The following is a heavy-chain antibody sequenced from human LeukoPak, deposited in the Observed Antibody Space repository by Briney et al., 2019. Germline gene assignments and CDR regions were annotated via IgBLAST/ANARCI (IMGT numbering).Heavy chain of an antibody. Sequence: GGSLRLSCAASGFTFSSYAMHWVRQAPGKGLEWVAVISYDGSNKYYADSVKGRFTISRDNSKNTLYLQMNSLRAEDTAVYYCARVPSADILTGSDYWGQGTLVTVSS. CDR3: ARVPSADILTGSDY. J-gene: IGHJ4*02. V-gene: IGHV3-30-3*01. CDR1: GFTFSSYA. CDR2: ISYDGSNK. D-gene: IGHD3-9*01.